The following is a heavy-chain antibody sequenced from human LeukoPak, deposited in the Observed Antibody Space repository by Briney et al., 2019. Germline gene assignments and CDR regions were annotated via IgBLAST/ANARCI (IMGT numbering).Heavy chain of an antibody. CDR1: GGSFSGYY. CDR3: ARGRDDYGYYYYMDV. Sequence: KPSETLSLTCAAYGGSFSGYYWSWIRQPPGKGLEWIGEINHSGSTNYNPSLKSRVTISVDTSKNQFSLKLSSVTAADTAVYYCARGRDDYGYYYYMDVWGKGTTVTVSS. V-gene: IGHV4-34*01. CDR2: INHSGST. D-gene: IGHD5-24*01. J-gene: IGHJ6*03.